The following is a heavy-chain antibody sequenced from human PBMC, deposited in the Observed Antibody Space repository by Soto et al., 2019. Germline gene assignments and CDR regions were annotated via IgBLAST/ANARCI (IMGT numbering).Heavy chain of an antibody. Sequence: ASVKVSCAASGFTVSSNYMSWVRQAPGKGLEWVSVIYSGGSTYYTDSVQGRFTISRDNSKNTLYLQMNSLRAEDTAVYYCASSRFGVATYYYYYMDVGGKGTTVTVSS. CDR1: GFTVSSNY. CDR3: ASSRFGVATYYYYYMDV. CDR2: IYSGGST. V-gene: IGHV3-66*01. D-gene: IGHD3-3*01. J-gene: IGHJ6*03.